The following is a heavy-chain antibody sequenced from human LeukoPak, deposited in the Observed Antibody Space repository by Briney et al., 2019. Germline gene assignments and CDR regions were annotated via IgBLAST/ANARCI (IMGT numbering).Heavy chain of an antibody. CDR2: INHSGST. V-gene: IGHV4-34*08. J-gene: IGHJ4*02. CDR1: GFTFSSYS. D-gene: IGHD3-10*02. CDR3: ARSWAGMFYPFYCFDY. Sequence: PGGSLRLSCAASGFTFSSYSMNWVRQPPGKGLEWIGEINHSGSTNYNPSLKSRVTISVDTSKNQFSLKLSSVTAADTAVYYCARSWAGMFYPFYCFDYWGQGTLVTVSS.